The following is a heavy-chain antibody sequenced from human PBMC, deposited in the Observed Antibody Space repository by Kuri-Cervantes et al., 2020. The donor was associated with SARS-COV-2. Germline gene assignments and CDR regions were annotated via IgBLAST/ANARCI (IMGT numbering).Heavy chain of an antibody. CDR3: ATRGWYYAFDI. Sequence: GESLKISCAACGFTFSSYDMHWVRQATGKGLEWVSAIGTAGGTYYPGSVKGQFTISRENAKNSLYLQMNSLRAEDTAVYYCATRGWYYAFDIWGQGTMVTVSS. CDR1: GFTFSSYD. D-gene: IGHD2-15*01. V-gene: IGHV3-13*03. J-gene: IGHJ3*02. CDR2: IGTAGGT.